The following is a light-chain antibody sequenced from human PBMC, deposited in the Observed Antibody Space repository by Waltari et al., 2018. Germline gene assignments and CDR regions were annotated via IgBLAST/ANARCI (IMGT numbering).Light chain of an antibody. V-gene: IGLV3-19*01. CDR2: GKN. Sequence: SSELTQDPAVSVALGQTVRITCQGDSLRSYYASWYQQKPGQAPVLVIYGKNNRPSGIPDRFYCYSSGNTASLTITGAQAEDDADYYCNSRDSSGNHQGVFGGGTKLTVL. CDR1: SLRSYY. CDR3: NSRDSSGNHQGV. J-gene: IGLJ2*01.